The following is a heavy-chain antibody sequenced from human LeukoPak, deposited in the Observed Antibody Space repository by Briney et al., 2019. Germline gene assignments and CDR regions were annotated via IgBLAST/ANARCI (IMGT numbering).Heavy chain of an antibody. V-gene: IGHV4-39*01. CDR3: ARTVYSGYDSIDY. CDR1: GGPISSSSYY. CDR2: IYYSGST. J-gene: IGHJ4*02. D-gene: IGHD5-12*01. Sequence: PSETLSLTCTVSGGPISSSSYYWGWIRQPPGKGLEWIGSIYYSGSTYYNPSLKSRVTISVDTSKNQFSLKLSSVTAADTAVYYCARTVYSGYDSIDYWGQGTLVTVSS.